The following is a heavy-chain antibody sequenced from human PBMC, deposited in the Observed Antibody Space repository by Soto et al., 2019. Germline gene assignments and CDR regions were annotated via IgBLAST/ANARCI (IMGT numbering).Heavy chain of an antibody. CDR2: INWNDDK. D-gene: IGHD4-17*01. V-gene: IGHV2-5*01. Sequence: QITLKESGPTLVKPTQTLTLTCAFSGFSLSTSGVGVGWIRQPPGKALEWLALINWNDDKRYNPSLKSRLTITKDTSKNQVVLTVNNVDPADTATYYCAHRRGRGSDYQLWDAFYYWGQGTLVTVSS. J-gene: IGHJ4*02. CDR3: AHRRGRGSDYQLWDAFYY. CDR1: GFSLSTSGVG.